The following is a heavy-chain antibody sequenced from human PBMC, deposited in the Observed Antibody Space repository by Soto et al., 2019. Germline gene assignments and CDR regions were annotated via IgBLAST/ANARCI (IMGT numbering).Heavy chain of an antibody. CDR1: GFTFSNYA. D-gene: IGHD3-10*01. Sequence: PGGSLRLSCAGSGFTFSNYAMSWVRQAPGKGLEWVSAISSAVNTYYADSVKGRFTISRDNSKNTLSLQMNSLRAEDTAVYYCAKDSPNTMVRGVIIKLDYWGQGTLVTVSS. V-gene: IGHV3-23*01. CDR3: AKDSPNTMVRGVIIKLDY. CDR2: ISSAVNT. J-gene: IGHJ4*02.